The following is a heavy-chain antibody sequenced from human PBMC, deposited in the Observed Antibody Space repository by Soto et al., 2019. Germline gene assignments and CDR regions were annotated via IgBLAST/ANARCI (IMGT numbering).Heavy chain of an antibody. V-gene: IGHV4-39*01. D-gene: IGHD2-15*01. J-gene: IGHJ5*02. CDR1: GGSVSDISYC. Sequence: SETLSLTCTVSGGSVSDISYCWGWIGKPPGKGLQWIGCMFFSGATYYNPSLKNRVTLSVDTSNNEFSLKLVSVTAPDTAVYYCARHKSGSDWLDPWGQGTLVTVSS. CDR3: ARHKSGSDWLDP. CDR2: MFFSGAT.